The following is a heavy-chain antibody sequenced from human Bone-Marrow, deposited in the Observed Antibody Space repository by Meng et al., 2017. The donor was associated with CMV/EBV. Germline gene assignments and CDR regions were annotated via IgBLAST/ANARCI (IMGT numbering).Heavy chain of an antibody. CDR2: ISADNHNT. J-gene: IGHJ4*02. CDR3: AMGGDYGDYHYPFYY. CDR1: GNIFAKNG. V-gene: IGHV1-18*01. Sequence: ASVKVSCKAPGNIFAKNGISWMRQAPGQRLEWMGWISADNHNTNLVQRFQGRVTMTIDTSTNTAYVELRSLRSDDTAVYYCAMGGDYGDYHYPFYYWEERTLAIVSS. D-gene: IGHD4-17*01.